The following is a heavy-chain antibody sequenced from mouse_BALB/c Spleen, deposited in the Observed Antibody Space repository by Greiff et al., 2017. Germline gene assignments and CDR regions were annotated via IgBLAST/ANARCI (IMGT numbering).Heavy chain of an antibody. Sequence: VQLQQSGAELVRPGASVTLSCKASGYTFTDYEMHWVKQTPVHGLEWIGAIDPETGGTAYNQKFKGKATLTADKSSSTAYMELRSLTSEDSAVYYCTRRGNWGFAYWGQGTLVNVSA. CDR1: GYTFTDYE. V-gene: IGHV1-15*01. CDR3: TRRGNWGFAY. D-gene: IGHD4-1*01. J-gene: IGHJ3*01. CDR2: IDPETGGT.